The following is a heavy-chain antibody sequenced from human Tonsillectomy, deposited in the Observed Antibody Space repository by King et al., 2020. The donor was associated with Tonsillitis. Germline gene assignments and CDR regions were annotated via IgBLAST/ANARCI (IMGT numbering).Heavy chain of an antibody. CDR2: INACNGNT. CDR3: ARDLHREYYFYYMDV. Sequence: QLVQSGADVKKPGASVKVSCKAFGYTFTSYAIHGGRQAPGQRLEWMGWINACNGNTKYSQKFQGRVTISRDTSASTAYMEVSSLRSEDTAVYYCARDLHREYYFYYMDVWGKGTTVTVSS. CDR1: GYTFTSYA. J-gene: IGHJ6*03. V-gene: IGHV1-3*01.